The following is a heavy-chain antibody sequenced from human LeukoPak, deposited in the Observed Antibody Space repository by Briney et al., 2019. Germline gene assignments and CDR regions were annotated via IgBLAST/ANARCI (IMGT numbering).Heavy chain of an antibody. CDR2: INSDGRST. CDR3: ASYNWNFLNDY. D-gene: IGHD1-7*01. CDR1: GFTFSSYW. J-gene: IGHJ4*02. V-gene: IGHV3-74*01. Sequence: TGGSLRLSCAASGFTFSSYWMYWVRQAPGKGLVWVSGINSDGRSTRYADSVKGRFTISRDNAKNTLYLQMNSLRAEDTAVYYCASYNWNFLNDYWGQGTLVTVSS.